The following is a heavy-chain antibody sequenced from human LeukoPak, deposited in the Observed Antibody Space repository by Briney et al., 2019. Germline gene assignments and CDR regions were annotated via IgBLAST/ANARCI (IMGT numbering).Heavy chain of an antibody. J-gene: IGHJ4*02. Sequence: GGSLRLSCAASGFTFSGYGMHWVRQAPGKGLEWVAIISYDGSNEYYADSVKGRFTISRDNSKNTLYLQINSLRAEDTAVYYCARVRDYGDYPPDYWGQGTLVTVSS. CDR2: ISYDGSNE. V-gene: IGHV3-30*03. D-gene: IGHD4-17*01. CDR1: GFTFSGYG. CDR3: ARVRDYGDYPPDY.